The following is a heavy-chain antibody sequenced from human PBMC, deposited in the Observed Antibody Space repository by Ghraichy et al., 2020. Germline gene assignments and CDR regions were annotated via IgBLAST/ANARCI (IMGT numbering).Heavy chain of an antibody. CDR1: GFTFSDYS. CDR2: IGNSGSSI. J-gene: IGHJ2*01. V-gene: IGHV3-48*02. CDR3: ARDLESPRWFFNL. Sequence: LSLTCAASGFTFSDYSMNWVRQAPGKGLEWISYIGNSGSSIYYADSVKGRFTISRDNAKTSLYLQMNSLRDEDTAVYYCARDLESPRWFFNLWGRGTLVTVSS.